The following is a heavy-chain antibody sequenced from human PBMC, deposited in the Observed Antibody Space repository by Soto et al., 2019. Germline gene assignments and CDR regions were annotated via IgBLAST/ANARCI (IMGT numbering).Heavy chain of an antibody. V-gene: IGHV3-30*04. CDR3: ARDRYSSDYFFKWFEP. CDR2: ISKDGMNK. CDR1: GFSFSSYA. Sequence: QVRLVESGGGVVQPGRSLRLSCTASGFSFSSYAMYWFRQPPGKGLEWVAVISKDGMNKNYADSVKGRVTVSRDNANYSLDLQLNSLRGEDTAMYYCARDRYSSDYFFKWFEPWGQGTLVTVSS. D-gene: IGHD6-19*01. J-gene: IGHJ5*02.